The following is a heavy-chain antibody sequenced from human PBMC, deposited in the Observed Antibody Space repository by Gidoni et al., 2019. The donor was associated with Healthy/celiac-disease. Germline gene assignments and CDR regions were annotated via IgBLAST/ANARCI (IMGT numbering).Heavy chain of an antibody. D-gene: IGHD3-10*01. CDR2: IWYDGSNK. V-gene: IGHV3-33*01. Sequence: LEWVAVIWYDGSNKYYADSVKGRFTISRDNSKNTLYLQMNSLRAEDTAVYYCARDSRTSRGVISALSYWGQGTLVTVSS. CDR3: ARDSRTSRGVISALSY. J-gene: IGHJ4*02.